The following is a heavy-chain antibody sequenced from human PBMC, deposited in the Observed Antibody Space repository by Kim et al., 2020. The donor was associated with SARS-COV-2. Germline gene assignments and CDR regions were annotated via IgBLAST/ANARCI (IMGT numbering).Heavy chain of an antibody. CDR2: IKQDGSDI. J-gene: IGHJ6*02. CDR1: GFTFSYYW. CDR3: ARDPVGARDGFFYYYGLDV. Sequence: GGSLRLSCAASGFTFSYYWMTWVRQVPGKGLEWVATIKQDGSDIHYLDSVKGRFTISRDNAKNSLSLQMNSLRGEDTAVYYCARDPVGARDGFFYYYGLDVWGQGTTVSVSS. V-gene: IGHV3-7*01. D-gene: IGHD1-26*01.